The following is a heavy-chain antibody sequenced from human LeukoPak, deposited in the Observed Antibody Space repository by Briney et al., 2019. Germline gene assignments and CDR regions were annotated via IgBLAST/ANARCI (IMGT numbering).Heavy chain of an antibody. CDR2: ITSGSSYR. Sequence: GGSLTLSCAASGFTFSSYNMNWVRQPPGKGLEWVSSITSGSSYRFYADALKGRFTISSDDAKNLLYLDMNSLRAEDTAVYYCARGHTAVTRHFDFWGQGTLVSVSS. J-gene: IGHJ4*02. V-gene: IGHV3-21*01. CDR1: GFTFSSYN. D-gene: IGHD4-17*01. CDR3: ARGHTAVTRHFDF.